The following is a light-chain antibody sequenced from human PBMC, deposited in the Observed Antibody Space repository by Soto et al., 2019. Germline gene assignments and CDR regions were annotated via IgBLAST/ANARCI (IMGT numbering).Light chain of an antibody. CDR3: SSYTSSSTYVV. CDR2: DVS. CDR1: SSDVGGYNY. V-gene: IGLV2-14*01. J-gene: IGLJ2*01. Sequence: QSALTQPASVSGSPGQSITISCTGTSSDVGGYNYVSWYQQHPGKAPKLMIYDVSNRPSGVSNRFSGSKSGNTASLTISGLQAEDEDDYYGSSYTSSSTYVVFGGGTKLTVL.